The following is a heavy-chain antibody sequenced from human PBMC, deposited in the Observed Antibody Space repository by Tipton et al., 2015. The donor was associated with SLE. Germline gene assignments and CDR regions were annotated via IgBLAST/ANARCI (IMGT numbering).Heavy chain of an antibody. CDR1: GYSFINYG. V-gene: IGHV1-18*01. Sequence: QVQLVQSGGEVKRPGASVKVSCKASGYSFINYGIAWVRQAPGQGPEWMGWISPRNGHANYAQRLQGRVSISTDASTNTAYMELRSLRSDDTAVYYCARDLVGGHFDYWGQGTLVTVSS. D-gene: IGHD3-16*01. CDR2: ISPRNGHA. J-gene: IGHJ4*02. CDR3: ARDLVGGHFDY.